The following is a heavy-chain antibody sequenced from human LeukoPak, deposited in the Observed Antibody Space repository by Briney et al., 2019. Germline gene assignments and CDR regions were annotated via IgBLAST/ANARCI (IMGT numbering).Heavy chain of an antibody. D-gene: IGHD3-3*01. V-gene: IGHV1-24*01. Sequence: ASVKVSSKVSGYTLTELSMHWVRQAPGKGLEWMGGFDPEDGETIYAQKFQGRVTMTEDTSTDTAYMELSSLRSEDTAVYYCATAVFGVVIIPNYFDYWGQGTLVTVSS. CDR1: GYTLTELS. CDR2: FDPEDGET. J-gene: IGHJ4*02. CDR3: ATAVFGVVIIPNYFDY.